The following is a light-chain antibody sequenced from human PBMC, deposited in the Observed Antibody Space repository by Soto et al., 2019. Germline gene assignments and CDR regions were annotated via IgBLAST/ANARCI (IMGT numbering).Light chain of an antibody. V-gene: IGKV3-15*01. Sequence: EVVMTQSPATLSVSPGERATLSCRASQNVHSNIAWYQQKPGQAPSLLISYASTRATGIPAMFSGSGSGTEFTLTMSSLQSEDFGVYYCQHYSNWPPTFGPGTKVEIK. CDR3: QHYSNWPPT. CDR2: YAS. J-gene: IGKJ3*01. CDR1: QNVHSN.